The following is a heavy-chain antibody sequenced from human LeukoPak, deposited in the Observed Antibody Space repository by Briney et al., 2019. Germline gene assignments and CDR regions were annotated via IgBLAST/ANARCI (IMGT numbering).Heavy chain of an antibody. CDR3: ARARGRWELLPFVY. V-gene: IGHV4-34*01. J-gene: IGHJ4*02. CDR2: INHSGST. CDR1: GGSFSGYY. D-gene: IGHD1-26*01. Sequence: PSETLSLTCAVYGGSFSGYYWSWIRQPPGKGLEWIGEINHSGSTNYNPSLKSRVTISVDTSKNQFSLKLSSVTAADTAVYYCARARGRWELLPFVYWGQGTLVTVSS.